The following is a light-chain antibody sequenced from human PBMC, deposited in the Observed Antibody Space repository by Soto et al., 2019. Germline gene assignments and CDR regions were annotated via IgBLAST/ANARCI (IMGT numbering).Light chain of an antibody. CDR3: LQDYEYPRT. CDR1: QGIRNE. V-gene: IGKV1-6*01. CDR2: ATF. J-gene: IGKJ2*01. Sequence: AIQMTQSPSSLSASVGDRVTITCRASQGIRNELGWYQQKPGKAPKLLIAATFNLQSGVPSRFSGSGSDTEFALSISSLQPEDSATYFCLQDYEYPRTFGQGTKLEIK.